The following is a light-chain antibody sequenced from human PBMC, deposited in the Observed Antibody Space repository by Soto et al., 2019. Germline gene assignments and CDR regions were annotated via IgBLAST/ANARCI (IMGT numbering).Light chain of an antibody. CDR3: AAWDDSLSGSYV. V-gene: IGLV1-47*02. CDR2: SNN. CDR1: SSNIGRTY. Sequence: QSVLTQPPSASGTPGQKVTISCSGSSSNIGRTYVYWYQQLPGTAPKLLIYSNNQRPSGVPDRFSGSKSGTSASLAISGLRSEDEADYYCAAWDDSLSGSYVFGTGTKLTVL. J-gene: IGLJ1*01.